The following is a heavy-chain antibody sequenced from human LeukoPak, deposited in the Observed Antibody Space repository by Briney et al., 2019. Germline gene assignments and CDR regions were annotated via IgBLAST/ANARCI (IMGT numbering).Heavy chain of an antibody. CDR1: GYTLTELS. V-gene: IGHV1-24*01. Sequence: ASVKVSCKVSGYTLTELSMHWVRQAPGKGLEWMGGFDPEDGETIYAQKFQGRVTMTGDTSTDTAYMELSSLRSEDTAVYYCATLGVYQLSQYYYYYYYMDVWGKGTTVTVSS. J-gene: IGHJ6*03. CDR3: ATLGVYQLSQYYYYYYYMDV. CDR2: FDPEDGET. D-gene: IGHD2-2*01.